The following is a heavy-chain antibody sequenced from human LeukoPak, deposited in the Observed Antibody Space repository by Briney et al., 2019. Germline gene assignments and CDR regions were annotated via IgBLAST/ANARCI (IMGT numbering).Heavy chain of an antibody. D-gene: IGHD3-9*01. V-gene: IGHV5-51*01. CDR1: GYSFTSYW. J-gene: IGHJ4*02. Sequence: GESLKISCKGSGYSFTSYWIGWVRRMPGKGLEWMGLIYPGDSDTRYSPSFQGQVTISADKSISTAYLQWSSLKASDTAMYYCARHEAGYFVTRNFDYWGQGTLVTVSS. CDR2: IYPGDSDT. CDR3: ARHEAGYFVTRNFDY.